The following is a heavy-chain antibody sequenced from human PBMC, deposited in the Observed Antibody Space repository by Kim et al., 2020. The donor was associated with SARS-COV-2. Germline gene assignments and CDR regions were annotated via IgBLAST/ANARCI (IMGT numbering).Heavy chain of an antibody. Sequence: SETLSLTCTVSGGSISTYYWSWIRQPPGKGLEWIGYISSSGSPSYNPSLKTRVTISVDTSKNQFSLNLNSVTAADTAVYYCARENFAFYGMDVWGQGTTVSVSS. D-gene: IGHD3-9*01. J-gene: IGHJ6*02. CDR2: ISSSGSP. CDR3: ARENFAFYGMDV. V-gene: IGHV4-59*13. CDR1: GGSISTYY.